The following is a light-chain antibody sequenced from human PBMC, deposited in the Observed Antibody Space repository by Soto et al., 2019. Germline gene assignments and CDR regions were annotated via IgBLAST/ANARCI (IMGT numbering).Light chain of an antibody. CDR1: QSISSW. CDR2: KAS. CDR3: QQYDVHPKT. Sequence: DIQMTQSPSTLSASVGDRVTITCRASQSISSWLAWYQQKPGKAPKLLIYKASSLESGVPSRFSGSGSWTEFTLTISSPQPDDFGTYHCQQYDVHPKTFGQGTKVDSK. J-gene: IGKJ1*01. V-gene: IGKV1-5*03.